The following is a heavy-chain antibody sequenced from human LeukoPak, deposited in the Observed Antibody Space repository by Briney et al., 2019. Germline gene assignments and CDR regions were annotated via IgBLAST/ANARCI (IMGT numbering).Heavy chain of an antibody. CDR3: ASSRDGYNLGTGGDDY. V-gene: IGHV3-21*01. Sequence: GGSLRLSCAASGFTFSSYSMNWVRQAPGKGLEWVSCISSTSSYRYYAGSVKGRFTISRDNAKNSLYLQMNSLRAEDTAVYYCASSRDGYNLGTGGDDYGGQGTLVTVSS. CDR1: GFTFSSYS. J-gene: IGHJ4*02. D-gene: IGHD5-24*01. CDR2: ISSTSSYR.